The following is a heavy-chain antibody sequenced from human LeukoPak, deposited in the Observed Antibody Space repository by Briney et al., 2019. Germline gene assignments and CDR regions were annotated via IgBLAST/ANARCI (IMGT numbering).Heavy chain of an antibody. CDR1: GGSISDYY. D-gene: IGHD3-3*01. CDR2: IYYRGST. Sequence: ASETLSLTCTVSGGSISDYYWNWIRQPPGKGLELIGYIYYRGSTTYNPSLKSRVTLSVDTAKNQFSLKVRSVTAADTAVYYCARGDFCSKSNCYLRPMDVWGKGTTVTVSP. J-gene: IGHJ6*04. CDR3: ARGDFCSKSNCYLRPMDV. V-gene: IGHV4-59*01.